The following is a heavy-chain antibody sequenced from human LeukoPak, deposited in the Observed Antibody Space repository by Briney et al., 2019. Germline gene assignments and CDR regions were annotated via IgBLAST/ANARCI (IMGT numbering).Heavy chain of an antibody. Sequence: ASVKVSCKTSGYMFTTYYPHWVRQAPGQGLEWMGWINPHSGGTNYAQKFQGRVTMTGDTSISTAYMELSRLRSDDTAVYYCARRLLSANDYWGQGTLVTVSS. CDR1: GYMFTTYY. J-gene: IGHJ4*02. D-gene: IGHD1-26*01. V-gene: IGHV1-2*02. CDR3: ARRLLSANDY. CDR2: INPHSGGT.